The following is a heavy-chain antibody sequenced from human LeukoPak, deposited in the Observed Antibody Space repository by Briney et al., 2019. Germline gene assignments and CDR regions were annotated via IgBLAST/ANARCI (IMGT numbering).Heavy chain of an antibody. V-gene: IGHV3-30*02. CDR1: GFTFSSNG. Sequence: GGSLRLSCAASGFTFSSNGMHWVRQAPGKGLECVAFIQNDGNNKKYADSVEGRFTISRDNSKNTLYLQMNSLRSEDTAVYYCARDWGTSSLYLVSWGQGTLVTVSS. D-gene: IGHD6-6*01. J-gene: IGHJ4*02. CDR2: IQNDGNNK. CDR3: ARDWGTSSLYLVS.